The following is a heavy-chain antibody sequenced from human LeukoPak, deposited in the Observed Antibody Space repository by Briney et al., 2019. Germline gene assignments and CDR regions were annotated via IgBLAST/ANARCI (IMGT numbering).Heavy chain of an antibody. V-gene: IGHV3-30-3*01. D-gene: IGHD3-3*01. Sequence: PGGSLRLSCAASGFTFSSYAMHWVRQAPGKGLEWVAVISYDGSNKYYADSVKGRFTISRDNSKNTLYLQMNSLRAEDTAVYYCARGSPFLEWSDFDYWGQGTLVTVSS. CDR3: ARGSPFLEWSDFDY. CDR2: ISYDGSNK. J-gene: IGHJ4*02. CDR1: GFTFSSYA.